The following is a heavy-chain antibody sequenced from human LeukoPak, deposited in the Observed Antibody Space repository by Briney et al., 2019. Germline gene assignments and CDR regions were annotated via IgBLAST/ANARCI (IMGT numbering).Heavy chain of an antibody. D-gene: IGHD3-22*01. CDR3: ARDGGAMIVEDDY. Sequence: GGSLRLSCAASGFTFSDYYMSWIRQAPGKGLEWVSYISSSGSTIYYADSVKGRFTTSRDNAKNSPYLQMNSLRAEDTAVYYCARDGGAMIVEDDYWGQGTLVTVSS. CDR2: ISSSGSTI. V-gene: IGHV3-11*01. CDR1: GFTFSDYY. J-gene: IGHJ4*02.